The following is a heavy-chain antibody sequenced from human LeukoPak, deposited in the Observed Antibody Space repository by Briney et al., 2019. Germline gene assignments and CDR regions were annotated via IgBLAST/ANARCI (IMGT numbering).Heavy chain of an antibody. J-gene: IGHJ4*02. V-gene: IGHV4-39*01. CDR1: GGSISSSSYY. CDR2: IYYSGST. Sequence: SETLSLTCTVSGGSISSSSYYWGWIRQPPGKGLEWIGTIYYSGSTYCNPSLKSRVTISVDTSKNQFSLKLSSVTAADTAVYYCARQGSGNYLPPVNYWGQGTLVTVSS. CDR3: ARQGSGNYLPPVNY. D-gene: IGHD1-26*01.